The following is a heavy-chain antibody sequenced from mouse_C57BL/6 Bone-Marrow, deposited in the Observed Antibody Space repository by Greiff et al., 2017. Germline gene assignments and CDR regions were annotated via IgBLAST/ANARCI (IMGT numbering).Heavy chain of an antibody. CDR3: ATERFAY. Sequence: EVKLVESGGGLVKPGGSLKISCAASGFTFSDYGMHWVRQAPEKGLEWVAYISSGSSTIYYADTVKGRFTISRDNAKNTLFLQMNRLRSEDTAMYYCATERFAYWGQGTLVTVSA. V-gene: IGHV5-17*01. J-gene: IGHJ3*01. CDR1: GFTFSDYG. CDR2: ISSGSSTI.